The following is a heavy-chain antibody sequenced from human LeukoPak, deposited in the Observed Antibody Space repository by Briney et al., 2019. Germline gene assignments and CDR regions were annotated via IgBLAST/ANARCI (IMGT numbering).Heavy chain of an antibody. CDR1: GFTFSSYD. V-gene: IGHV3-13*01. CDR2: IGTAGDT. Sequence: GGSLRLSCAASGFTFSSYDMHWVRQATGKGLEWVSAIGTAGDTYYPGSVKGRFTISRENAKNSLYLQMNSLRAEDTAVYYCARAPGYSYGHFDYWGRGTLVTVSS. J-gene: IGHJ4*02. D-gene: IGHD5-18*01. CDR3: ARAPGYSYGHFDY.